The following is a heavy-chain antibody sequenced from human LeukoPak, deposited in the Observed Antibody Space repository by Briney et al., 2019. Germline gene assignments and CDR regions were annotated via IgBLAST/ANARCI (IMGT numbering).Heavy chain of an antibody. CDR2: IYYTGST. V-gene: IGHV4-59*01. CDR3: ARTRPSGSADY. CDR1: GGSFSGSY. D-gene: IGHD3-10*01. Sequence: PSETLSLTCAVYGGSFSGSYWSWIRQSPGKGLEWIGYIYYTGSTNYNPSLKSRITISVDMSKNQFSLNLRSVTAADTAVYYCARTRPSGSADYWGQGTLVTVSS. J-gene: IGHJ4*02.